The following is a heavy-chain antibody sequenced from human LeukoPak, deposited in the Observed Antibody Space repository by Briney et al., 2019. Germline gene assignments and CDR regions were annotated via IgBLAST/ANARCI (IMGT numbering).Heavy chain of an antibody. Sequence: SGPTLVNPTQTLTLTCSFSGFSLSTSGVGVGWLRQPPGKALEWLALIYWNDDKRFSPSLKSRLTITKDTSRNQVVLRMTNMDPVDTATCYCAYQRFDGNWYPLAYWGQGTLVTVSS. CDR2: IYWNDDK. CDR3: AYQRFDGNWYPLAY. V-gene: IGHV2-5*01. D-gene: IGHD6-13*01. J-gene: IGHJ4*02. CDR1: GFSLSTSGVG.